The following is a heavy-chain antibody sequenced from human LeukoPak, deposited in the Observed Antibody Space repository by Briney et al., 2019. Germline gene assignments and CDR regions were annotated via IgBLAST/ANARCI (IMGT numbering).Heavy chain of an antibody. V-gene: IGHV3-30-3*01. Sequence: PGGSLRLSCAASGPTFSNSAIHWVRQAPGKGLEWVAVVSHDEGNKYYADSVKGRFTVSRDNSKNTIYLQMSSLRVEDTALYYCARALGCGGSSCNDRWGYYYYAMDVWGQGTTVTLSS. CDR2: VSHDEGNK. CDR1: GPTFSNSA. J-gene: IGHJ6*02. D-gene: IGHD2-21*01. CDR3: ARALGCGGSSCNDRWGYYYYAMDV.